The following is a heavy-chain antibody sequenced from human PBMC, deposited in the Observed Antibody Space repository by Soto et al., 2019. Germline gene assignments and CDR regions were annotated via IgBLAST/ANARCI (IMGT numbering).Heavy chain of an antibody. CDR1: GGTFSSYA. J-gene: IGHJ6*02. V-gene: IGHV1-69*13. D-gene: IGHD5-18*01. CDR2: IIPISATT. Sequence: AASVKVSCKISGGTFSSYAINWVRQAPGQGLEWMGGIIPISATTNYAQKFQGRATITADESTFTSYMELRSLISEDTALYYCARDPGYSYGHPPHRGMDVWGQGTTVTVSS. CDR3: ARDPGYSYGHPPHRGMDV.